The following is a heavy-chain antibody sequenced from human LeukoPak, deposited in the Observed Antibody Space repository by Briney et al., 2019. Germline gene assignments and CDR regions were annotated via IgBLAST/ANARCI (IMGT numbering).Heavy chain of an antibody. CDR3: ARGGFYCSSTSCLPNWFDP. V-gene: IGHV1-69*01. CDR2: IIPIFGTA. CDR1: GGTFSSYA. Sequence: SVKVSCKASGGTFSSYAISWVRQAPGQRLEWMGGIIPIFGTANYAQKFQGRVTITADESTSTAYMELSSLRSEDTAVYYCARGGFYCSSTSCLPNWFDPWGQGTLVTVSS. D-gene: IGHD2-2*01. J-gene: IGHJ5*02.